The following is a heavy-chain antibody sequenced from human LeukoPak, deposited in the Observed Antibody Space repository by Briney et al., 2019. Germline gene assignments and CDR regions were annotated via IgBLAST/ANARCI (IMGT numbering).Heavy chain of an antibody. D-gene: IGHD3-22*01. J-gene: IGHJ3*02. CDR3: ARDGGYDSSGYYI. CDR1: GGSISSSSYY. Sequence: SETLSLTCTVSGGSISSSSYYWGWIRQPPGKGLEWIGSIYYSGSTYYNPSLKSRVTMSVDTSKNQFSLKLSSVTAADTAVYYCARDGGYDSSGYYIWGQGTMVTVSS. V-gene: IGHV4-39*07. CDR2: IYYSGST.